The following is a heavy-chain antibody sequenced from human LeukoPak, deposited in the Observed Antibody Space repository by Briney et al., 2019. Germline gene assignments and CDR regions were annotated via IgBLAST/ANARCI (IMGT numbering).Heavy chain of an antibody. J-gene: IGHJ4*02. CDR2: INQDGSEK. CDR1: GFTFTDYW. V-gene: IGHV3-7*01. CDR3: ARAGYTYTMLYY. Sequence: PGGSLRLSCEASGFTFTDYWMTWVRQAPGKGLEWVTNINQDGSEKNYVDSVKGRFTISRDNVKNSLYLQMNFLRAEDTAVYYCARAGYTYTMLYYLGPGTLVTVSS. D-gene: IGHD5-18*01.